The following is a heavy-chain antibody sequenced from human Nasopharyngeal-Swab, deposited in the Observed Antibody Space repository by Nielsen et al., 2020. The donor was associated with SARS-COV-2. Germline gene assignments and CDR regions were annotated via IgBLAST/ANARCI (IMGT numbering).Heavy chain of an antibody. Sequence: GVSLRLFCAASGFTFSSYGMHWGRKAPGKGLEWVAVIWYDGSNKYYADSVKGRFTISRDNSKNTLYLQMNSLRAEDTAVYYCAREGGYDSYYFDYWGQGTLVTVSS. CDR2: IWYDGSNK. J-gene: IGHJ4*02. CDR3: AREGGYDSYYFDY. D-gene: IGHD5-12*01. V-gene: IGHV3-33*01. CDR1: GFTFSSYG.